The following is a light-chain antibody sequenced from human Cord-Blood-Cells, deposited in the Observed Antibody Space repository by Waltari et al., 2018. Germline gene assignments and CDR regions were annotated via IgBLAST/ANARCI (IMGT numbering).Light chain of an antibody. CDR1: NIGSKN. Sequence: SYELTQPLSVSVALGQTARITCGGNNIGSKNVHWYQQKPGQGPGLVIYRDSNRPSGIPERFSGSNAGNTATLTISRAQAGDEADYYCQVWDSSTAWVFGGGTKLTVL. CDR2: RDS. V-gene: IGLV3-9*01. CDR3: QVWDSSTAWV. J-gene: IGLJ3*02.